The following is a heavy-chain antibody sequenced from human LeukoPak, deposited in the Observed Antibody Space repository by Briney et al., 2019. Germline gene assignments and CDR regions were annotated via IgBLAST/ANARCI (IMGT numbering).Heavy chain of an antibody. CDR1: GFTFRSYA. CDR3: AKDRNRGEAFVY. J-gene: IGHJ4*02. V-gene: IGHV3-23*01. CDR2: ISDSGDDI. D-gene: IGHD3-16*01. Sequence: PGGSLRLSCRASGFTFRSYAMSWVRQAPGKGLEWVSTISDSGDDIYSADSVKGRFTISRDNSKNTLYLEMNSLRVEDTAEYSCAKDRNRGEAFVYWGQGAPVTVSS.